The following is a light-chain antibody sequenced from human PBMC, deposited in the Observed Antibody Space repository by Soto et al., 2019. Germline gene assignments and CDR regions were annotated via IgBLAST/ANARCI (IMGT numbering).Light chain of an antibody. CDR3: QQYTQWHT. Sequence: EIVMTQSPVTLSVSPGERATLSCRASQSLGGNLAWYQQKPGQGPRLLIFGASTRPTGVPARFSGSGSGTEFTLTISSLQSEDYAVYYCQQYTQWHTFGPGTTVDIK. CDR1: QSLGGN. CDR2: GAS. J-gene: IGKJ3*01. V-gene: IGKV3-15*01.